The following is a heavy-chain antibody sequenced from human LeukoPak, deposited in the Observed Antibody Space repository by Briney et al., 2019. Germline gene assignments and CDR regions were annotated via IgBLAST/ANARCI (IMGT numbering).Heavy chain of an antibody. CDR2: ISVSGGST. CDR3: AKDRCSGGSCYYYYGMDV. V-gene: IGHV3-23*01. J-gene: IGHJ6*02. D-gene: IGHD2-15*01. Sequence: GGSLTLSCAASGFTFSSYAMSWVRQAPGQGLEWVSAISVSGGSTYYAVCVTGRFTISRDNSKNTLYLQMNSLRAEDTAVYYCAKDRCSGGSCYYYYGMDVWGQGTTVTVSS. CDR1: GFTFSSYA.